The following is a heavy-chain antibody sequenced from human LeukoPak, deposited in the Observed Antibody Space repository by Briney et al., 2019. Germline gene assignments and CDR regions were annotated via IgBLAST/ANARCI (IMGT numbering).Heavy chain of an antibody. CDR3: ARYRQDAFDM. V-gene: IGHV6-1*01. CDR2: TFYRSKWYY. J-gene: IGHJ3*02. CDR1: GDSVSSDSAT. D-gene: IGHD1-1*01. Sequence: SQTLSLTCAISGDSVSSDSATWNWIRQSPSRGLEWLGRTFYRSKWYYEYAVSVKGRITINPDTSKNQISLQLNSVTPEGTAVYYCARYRQDAFDMWGHGTMVTVSS.